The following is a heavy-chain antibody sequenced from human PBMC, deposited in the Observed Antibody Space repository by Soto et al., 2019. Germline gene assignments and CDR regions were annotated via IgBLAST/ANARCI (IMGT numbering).Heavy chain of an antibody. CDR2: IYYSGST. CDR1: GGSISSGDYY. D-gene: IGHD2-8*01. Sequence: PSETLSLTCTVSGGSISSGDYYWSWIRQPPGKGLEWIGYIYYSGSTYYNPSLKSRVTISVDTSKNQFSLKLSSVTAADTAVYYCAREWTSNGVRKNWFDPRGKGTLVTVSS. V-gene: IGHV4-30-4*01. CDR3: AREWTSNGVRKNWFDP. J-gene: IGHJ5*02.